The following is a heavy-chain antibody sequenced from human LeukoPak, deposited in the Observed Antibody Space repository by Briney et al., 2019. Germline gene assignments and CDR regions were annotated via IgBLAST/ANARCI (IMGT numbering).Heavy chain of an antibody. D-gene: IGHD4-23*01. CDR3: AHIPYGGSTNHWQIAFDI. J-gene: IGHJ3*02. V-gene: IGHV2-5*01. CDR1: GFSLSTSGVG. CDR2: IYWNDDK. Sequence: SGPTLVDPTQTLTLTCTFSGFSLSTSGVGVGWIRQPPGKALEWLALIYWNDDKRYSPSLKSRLTITKDTSKNQVVLTMTNMDPVDTATYYCAHIPYGGSTNHWQIAFDIWGQGTMVTVSS.